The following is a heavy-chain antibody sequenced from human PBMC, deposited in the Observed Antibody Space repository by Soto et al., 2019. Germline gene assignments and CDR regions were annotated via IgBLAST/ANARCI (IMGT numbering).Heavy chain of an antibody. CDR3: ARDLDAFDI. Sequence: EVQLVDSGGGLIQPGGSLRLSCAASGFTVSTNYMTWVRQAPGKGLEWVSVIYSGASAYYADSVKGRFTISRDTSKNTLYLQMNSLRAEDTAVYYGARDLDAFDIWGQGTMVTVSS. J-gene: IGHJ3*02. CDR1: GFTVSTNY. V-gene: IGHV3-53*01. CDR2: IYSGASA.